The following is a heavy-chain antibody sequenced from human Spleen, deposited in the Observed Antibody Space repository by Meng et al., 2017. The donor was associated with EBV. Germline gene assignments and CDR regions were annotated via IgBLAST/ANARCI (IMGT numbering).Heavy chain of an antibody. D-gene: IGHD3-22*01. CDR2: IYYSGST. CDR1: RCSISSGGHF. Sequence: QLPEQGPRLVMAYPTASLLGAVSRCSISSGGHFWSWIRQPPGKGLEWIGYIYYSGSTNYNPSLKSRVTILVDTSNNQFSLELSSVTTADTAVYYCARVGYDSSGPVPFAYWGQGTLVTVSS. J-gene: IGHJ4*02. V-gene: IGHV4-30-4*01. CDR3: ARVGYDSSGPVPFAY.